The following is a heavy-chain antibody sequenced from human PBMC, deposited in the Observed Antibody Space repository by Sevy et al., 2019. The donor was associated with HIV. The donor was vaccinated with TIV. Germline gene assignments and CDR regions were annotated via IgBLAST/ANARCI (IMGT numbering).Heavy chain of an antibody. V-gene: IGHV3-74*01. CDR1: GFTFSNYW. D-gene: IGHD2-2*01. Sequence: GGSLRLSCAASGFTFSNYWMHWVRQAPGKGLVWVSRIKTDGSSRDSADSVKGRFFISRDNAKNLVYLQMASLRAEDRDGYLCAREGDTVLVPTAVDAFEFWGPGKMVTVSS. CDR3: AREGDTVLVPTAVDAFEF. CDR2: IKTDGSSR. J-gene: IGHJ3*01.